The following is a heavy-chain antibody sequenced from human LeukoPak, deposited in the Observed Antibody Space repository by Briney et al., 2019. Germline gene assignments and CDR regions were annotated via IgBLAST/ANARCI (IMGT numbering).Heavy chain of an antibody. Sequence: PSETLSLTCTVSGGSVIDYYWSFVRQSAGKGLEWMGRIHTSGTTFFNPSLKGRITMSVDTSQNQFSLRLSSVTAADTAVYFCARGDYYDGGGRNWFDPWGQGTLVTVSS. CDR1: GGSVIDYY. D-gene: IGHD3-16*01. V-gene: IGHV4-4*07. J-gene: IGHJ5*02. CDR3: ARGDYYDGGGRNWFDP. CDR2: IHTSGTT.